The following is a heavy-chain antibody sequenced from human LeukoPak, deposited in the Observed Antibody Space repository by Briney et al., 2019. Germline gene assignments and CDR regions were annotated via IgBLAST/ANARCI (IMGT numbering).Heavy chain of an antibody. CDR3: ARAHHCSGGSCYHSGEGYNWFDP. V-gene: IGHV3-30*04. CDR1: GFTFSSYD. Sequence: PGGSLRLSCAASGFTFSSYDMQWVRQAPGKGLEWVAVISYDGSNKYYADSVKGRFTISRDNSKTTLYLQMNSLRAEDTAVYYCARAHHCSGGSCYHSGEGYNWFDPWGQGTLVTVSS. D-gene: IGHD2-15*01. CDR2: ISYDGSNK. J-gene: IGHJ5*02.